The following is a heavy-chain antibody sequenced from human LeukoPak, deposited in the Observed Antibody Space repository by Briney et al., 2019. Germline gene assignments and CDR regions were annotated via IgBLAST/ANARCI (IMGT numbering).Heavy chain of an antibody. J-gene: IGHJ4*02. D-gene: IGHD6-13*01. V-gene: IGHV3-53*01. CDR1: GFTVSGNY. CDR3: ARVSQQLANFDY. CDR2: IYSGGST. Sequence: GGSLRLSCAASGFTVSGNYMSWVRQAPGEGLEWVSIIYSGGSTYYADSVKGRFTISRDNSKNTLYLQMNSLRAEDTAVYYCARVSQQLANFDYWGQGTLVTVSS.